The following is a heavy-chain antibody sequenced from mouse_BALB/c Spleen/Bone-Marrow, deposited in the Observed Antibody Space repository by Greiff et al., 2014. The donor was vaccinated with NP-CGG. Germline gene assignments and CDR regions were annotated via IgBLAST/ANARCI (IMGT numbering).Heavy chain of an antibody. CDR3: ARQYGNFGVMDY. Sequence: EVMLVESGGDLVKPGGSLKLSRAASGSTFSKYGMSWVRQTPDKRLEWVANISSGGSYTYYPDSVKGRFAISRDNAKNTLYLQMSSLKSEDTAMYYCARQYGNFGVMDYWGQGTSVTVSS. J-gene: IGHJ4*01. D-gene: IGHD2-1*01. V-gene: IGHV5-6*01. CDR1: GSTFSKYG. CDR2: ISSGGSYT.